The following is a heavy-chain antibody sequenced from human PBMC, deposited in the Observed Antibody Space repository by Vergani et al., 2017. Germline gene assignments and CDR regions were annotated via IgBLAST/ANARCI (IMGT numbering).Heavy chain of an antibody. CDR1: GGTFSSYT. Sequence: QVQLVQSGAEVKKPGASVKVSCKASGGTFSSYTISWVRQAPGQGLEWMGRIIPILGIANYAQKLQGIVTITADKSTSTAYMELSSLISEDTAVYYCAGGYYDSSGYYYDAFDIWGQGTMVTVSS. V-gene: IGHV1-69*09. J-gene: IGHJ3*02. D-gene: IGHD3-22*01. CDR3: AGGYYDSSGYYYDAFDI. CDR2: IIPILGIA.